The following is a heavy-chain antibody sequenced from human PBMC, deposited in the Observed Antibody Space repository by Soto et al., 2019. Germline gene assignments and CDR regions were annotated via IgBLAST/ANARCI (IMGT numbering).Heavy chain of an antibody. Sequence: SCKASGYNLGAYYTYWVRQAPGKGLEWVAVISYDGSNKYYADSVKGRFTISRDNSKNTLYLQMNSLRAEDTAVYYCARAAAGTNYFDYWGQGTLVTVSS. D-gene: IGHD6-13*01. CDR2: ISYDGSNK. CDR1: GYNLGAYY. J-gene: IGHJ4*02. V-gene: IGHV3-30-3*01. CDR3: ARAAAGTNYFDY.